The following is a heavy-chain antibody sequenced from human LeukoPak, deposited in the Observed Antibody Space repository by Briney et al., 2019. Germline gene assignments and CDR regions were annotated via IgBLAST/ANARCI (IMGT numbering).Heavy chain of an antibody. J-gene: IGHJ4*02. CDR2: ISAYNGNT. CDR1: GYSFTSYG. Sequence: ASMKVSCKASGYSFTSYGISWVRQAPGQGLEWMGWISAYNGNTNYAQKLQGRVTMTTDTSTSTAYMELRSLRSDDTAVYYCARDMGDPLPYYFDYWGQGTLVTVSS. D-gene: IGHD3-16*01. CDR3: ARDMGDPLPYYFDY. V-gene: IGHV1-18*01.